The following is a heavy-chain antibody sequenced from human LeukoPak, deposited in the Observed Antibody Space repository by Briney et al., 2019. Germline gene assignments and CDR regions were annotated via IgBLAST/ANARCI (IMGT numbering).Heavy chain of an antibody. CDR3: ARDHRDSSGYYDYYYFDY. Sequence: SETLSLTCSVSGGSVSSYYWSWIRQSPGKGLEWIGYIHNSGRTNYNPSLKSRVTMSVDTSKNQFSLKLSSVTAADTAVYYCARDHRDSSGYYDYYYFDYWGQGTLVTVSS. D-gene: IGHD3-22*01. CDR2: IHNSGRT. CDR1: GGSVSSYY. V-gene: IGHV4-59*02. J-gene: IGHJ4*02.